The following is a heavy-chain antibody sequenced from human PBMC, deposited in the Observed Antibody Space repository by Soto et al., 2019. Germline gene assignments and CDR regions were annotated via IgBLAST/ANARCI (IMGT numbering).Heavy chain of an antibody. V-gene: IGHV4-59*01. CDR3: ARGRLSGDNCYFDY. J-gene: IGHJ4*02. CDR1: GGSISSYY. Sequence: SSETLSLTCTVSGGSISSYYWNWIRQPPGKGLESIGYIYYSGSTKYNPSLTSRVTISVDTSKNQFSLKVRSVTAADTAAYYCARGRLSGDNCYFDYLGQGNLVTASS. D-gene: IGHD1-20*01. CDR2: IYYSGST.